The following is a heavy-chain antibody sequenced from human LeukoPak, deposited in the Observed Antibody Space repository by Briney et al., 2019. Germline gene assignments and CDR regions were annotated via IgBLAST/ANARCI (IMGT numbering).Heavy chain of an antibody. CDR3: ARRARGYCSSASCFFDY. V-gene: IGHV5-51*01. Sequence: GESLKISCKGSGYSFTSYWIGWVRQMPGKGLEWMGIIYAGDSDTRYSPSFQGQVTISADKSISTAYLQWSSLKASDTAMYYCARRARGYCSSASCFFDYWGQGTLVTVSS. J-gene: IGHJ4*02. CDR2: IYAGDSDT. CDR1: GYSFTSYW. D-gene: IGHD2-2*01.